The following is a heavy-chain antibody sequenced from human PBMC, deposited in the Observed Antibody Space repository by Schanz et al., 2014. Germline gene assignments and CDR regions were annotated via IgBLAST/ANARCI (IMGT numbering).Heavy chain of an antibody. CDR1: GYTFTSDS. D-gene: IGHD6-13*01. CDR3: ARSGSSNWYFFDH. V-gene: IGHV1-46*01. J-gene: IGHJ4*02. Sequence: QVQLVQSGAEVKKPGASVKVSCKASGYTFTSDSMHWVRQAPGQGLEWMGMINPSGGSTTYAQKFQGRVTITRDTLASTAYMEVSSLRSEDTAVYYCARSGSSNWYFFDHWGQGTLVTVSS. CDR2: INPSGGST.